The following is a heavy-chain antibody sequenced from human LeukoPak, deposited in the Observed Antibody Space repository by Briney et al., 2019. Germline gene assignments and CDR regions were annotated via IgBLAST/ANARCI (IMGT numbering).Heavy chain of an antibody. CDR1: GYSSTNYW. CDR2: IYPGDSDT. J-gene: IGHJ4*02. D-gene: IGHD5-24*01. V-gene: IGHV5-51*01. Sequence: GESLKISCKGSGYSSTNYWIGWVRQMPGKGLEWMGIIYPGDSDTRYSPSFQGQVTISADKSIGTAYLQWSSLKASDTGMYYCARLRDGHNSDYWGQGTLVTVSS. CDR3: ARLRDGHNSDY.